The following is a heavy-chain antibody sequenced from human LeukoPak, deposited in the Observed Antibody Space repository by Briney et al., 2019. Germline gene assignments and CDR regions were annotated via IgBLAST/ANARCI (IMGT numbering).Heavy chain of an antibody. CDR2: INPSGGST. CDR3: ARDSASTGGYYYYYMDV. V-gene: IGHV1-46*01. Sequence: ASVKVSCKASGHTFTSYYMHWVRQAPGQGLEWMGIINPSGGSTSYAQKFQGRVTMTRDMSTSTVYMELSSLRSEDTAVYYCARDSASTGGYYYYYMDVWGKGTTVTVSS. J-gene: IGHJ6*03. CDR1: GHTFTSYY. D-gene: IGHD2-8*02.